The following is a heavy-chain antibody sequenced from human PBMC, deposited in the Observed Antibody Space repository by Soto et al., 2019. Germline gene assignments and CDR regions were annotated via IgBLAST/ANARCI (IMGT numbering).Heavy chain of an antibody. CDR1: GFTFSSYS. CDR3: AREGYDYVWGSYRYTLNWFDP. CDR2: ISSSSSTI. V-gene: IGHV3-48*02. D-gene: IGHD3-16*02. Sequence: EVQLVESGGGLVQPGGFLRLSCAASGFTFSSYSMNWVRQAPGKGLEWVSYISSSSSTIYYADSVKGRFTISRDNAKNSLYLQMNSLRDEDTAVYYCAREGYDYVWGSYRYTLNWFDPWGQGTLVTVSS. J-gene: IGHJ5*02.